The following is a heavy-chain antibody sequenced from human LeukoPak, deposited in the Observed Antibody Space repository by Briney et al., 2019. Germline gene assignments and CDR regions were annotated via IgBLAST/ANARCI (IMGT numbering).Heavy chain of an antibody. CDR2: INHSGST. J-gene: IGHJ5*02. CDR1: GGSSSGYY. V-gene: IGHV4-34*01. Sequence: SETLSLTCAVYGGSSSGYYWSWIRQPPGKGLEWIGEINHSGSTNYNPSLKSRVTISVDTSKNQFSLKLSSVTAADTAVYYCARGYYDFWSGYYRYNWFDPWGQGTLVTVSS. D-gene: IGHD3-3*01. CDR3: ARGYYDFWSGYYRYNWFDP.